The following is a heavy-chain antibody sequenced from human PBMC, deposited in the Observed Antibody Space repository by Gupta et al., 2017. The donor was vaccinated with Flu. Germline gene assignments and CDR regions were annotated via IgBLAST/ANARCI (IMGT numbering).Heavy chain of an antibody. Sequence: EVRLVESGGGLVRPGGSLRLSGAASGFTFSRYTWNWFRKAPGKGVGWVSSISSRCNNIYYADSVKGRFTISRDNATDSLYLQRNSLRAEDTAVYYCARDKRGQLLSYLQHWGQGTLVTVSS. V-gene: IGHV3-21*01. D-gene: IGHD2-2*01. J-gene: IGHJ1*01. CDR3: ARDKRGQLLSYLQH. CDR2: ISSRCNNI. CDR1: GFTFSRYT.